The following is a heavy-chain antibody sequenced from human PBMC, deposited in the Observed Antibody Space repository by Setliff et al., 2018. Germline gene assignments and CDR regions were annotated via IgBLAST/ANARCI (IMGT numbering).Heavy chain of an antibody. J-gene: IGHJ6*03. CDR2: IYTDGST. D-gene: IGHD3-3*01. Sequence: SETLSLTCTVSGDSMSSAKYYWSWIRQSAGKGLECIGRIYTDGSTKYNPSLNSRVTLSIDTSKNQFSLRLSSVTAADTAVYFCARVTGFLYMDVWGRGTTVTVSS. V-gene: IGHV4-61*02. CDR1: GDSMSSAKYY. CDR3: ARVTGFLYMDV.